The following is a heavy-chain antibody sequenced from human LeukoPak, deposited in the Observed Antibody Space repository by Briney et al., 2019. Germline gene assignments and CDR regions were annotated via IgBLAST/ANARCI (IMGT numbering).Heavy chain of an antibody. CDR1: GFTFSSYA. Sequence: GRSLRLSCAASGFTFSSYAMHWVRQAPGKGLEWVAVISYGGSNKYYADSVKGRFTISRDNSKNTLYLQMNSLRAEDTAVYYCAISEDTAMERADYWGQGTLVTVSS. D-gene: IGHD5-18*01. J-gene: IGHJ4*02. CDR2: ISYGGSNK. CDR3: AISEDTAMERADY. V-gene: IGHV3-30*04.